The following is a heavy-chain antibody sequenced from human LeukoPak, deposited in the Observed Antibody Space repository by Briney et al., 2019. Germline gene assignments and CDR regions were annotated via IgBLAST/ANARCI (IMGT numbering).Heavy chain of an antibody. J-gene: IGHJ6*03. D-gene: IGHD6-6*01. Sequence: GASVKVSCKASGGTFSSYAISWVRQAPGQGLEWMGGIIPIFGTANYAQKFQGRVTITADKSTSTAYMELSSLRSEDTAVYYCAGWGSSQYYYYYMDVWGKGTTVTISS. CDR3: AGWGSSQYYYYYMDV. V-gene: IGHV1-69*06. CDR1: GGTFSSYA. CDR2: IIPIFGTA.